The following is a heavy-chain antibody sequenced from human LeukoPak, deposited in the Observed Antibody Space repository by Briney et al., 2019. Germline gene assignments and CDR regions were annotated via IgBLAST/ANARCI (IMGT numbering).Heavy chain of an antibody. J-gene: IGHJ4*02. V-gene: IGHV1-69*04. CDR2: IIPILGIA. CDR1: GGTFSSYA. Sequence: GSSVKVSCKASGGTFSSYAISWVRQAPGQGLEWMGRIIPILGIANYAQKFQGRVTITADKSTSTAYMELSSLRSEDTAVYYCARAGLAVAGTGLDYWGQGTLVTVSS. CDR3: ARAGLAVAGTGLDY. D-gene: IGHD6-19*01.